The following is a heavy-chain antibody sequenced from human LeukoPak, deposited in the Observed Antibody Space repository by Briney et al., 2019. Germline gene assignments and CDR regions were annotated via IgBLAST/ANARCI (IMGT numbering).Heavy chain of an antibody. CDR2: ITWDGGST. J-gene: IGHJ5*02. CDR3: AKDIHIGHGSGWPES. V-gene: IGHV3-43D*03. CDR1: GFTFGEYG. D-gene: IGHD6-19*01. Sequence: PGGSLRLSCVGSGFTFGEYGMHWDRHVPGQGLEWVSHITWDGGSTYYAGSVKGRFTISRDNSKNSLYLQMNSLGAEDTALYYCAKDIHIGHGSGWPESWGQGTLVTVSS.